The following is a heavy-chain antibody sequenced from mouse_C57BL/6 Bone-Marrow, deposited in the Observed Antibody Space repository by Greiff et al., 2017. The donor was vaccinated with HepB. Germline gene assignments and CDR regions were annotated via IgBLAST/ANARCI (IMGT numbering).Heavy chain of an antibody. J-gene: IGHJ2*01. V-gene: IGHV1-50*01. Sequence: QVQLKQPGAELVKPGASVKLSCKASGYTFTSYWMQWVKQRPGQGLEWIGEIDPSDSYTNYNQKFKGKATLTVDTSSSTAYMQLSSLTSEDSAVYYCARGITTVVYFDYWGQGTTLTVSS. CDR3: ARGITTVVYFDY. CDR2: IDPSDSYT. D-gene: IGHD1-1*01. CDR1: GYTFTSYW.